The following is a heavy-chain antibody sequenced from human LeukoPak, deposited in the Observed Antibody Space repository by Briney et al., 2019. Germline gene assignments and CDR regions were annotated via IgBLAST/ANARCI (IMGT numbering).Heavy chain of an antibody. CDR3: AKDRLGSWSGYYFGIFDH. CDR1: GFTFSGYA. CDR2: LSDMGGST. J-gene: IGHJ4*02. V-gene: IGHV3-23*01. Sequence: PGGSLTLSCAVSGFTFSGYAMSWVRQAPGKGLEWVSALSDMGGSTYYADPVKGRYTISRDNAKNMMYLQMNSVRADDTGVYYCAKDRLGSWSGYYFGIFDHWGQGLLVTVSS. D-gene: IGHD3-3*01.